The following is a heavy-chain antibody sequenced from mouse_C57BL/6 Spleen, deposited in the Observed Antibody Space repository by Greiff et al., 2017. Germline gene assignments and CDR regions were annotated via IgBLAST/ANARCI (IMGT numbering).Heavy chain of an antibody. J-gene: IGHJ3*01. CDR2: IDPSDSYT. CDR1: GYTFTSYW. CDR3: ATGPGAWFAY. Sequence: VQLQQPGAELVMPGASVKLSCKASGYTFTSYWMHWVKQRPGQGLEWIGEIDPSDSYTNYNQKFKGKSTLTVDKSYSTAYMQLSSLTSEDSAVYYCATGPGAWFAYWGQGTLVTVSA. V-gene: IGHV1-69*01.